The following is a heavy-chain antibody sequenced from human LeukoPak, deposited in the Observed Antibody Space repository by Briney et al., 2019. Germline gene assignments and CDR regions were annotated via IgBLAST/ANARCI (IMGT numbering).Heavy chain of an antibody. J-gene: IGHJ3*02. CDR2: ISTSGSTI. V-gene: IGHV3-48*03. Sequence: GGSLRLSCAASGFAFSGYEMNWVRQAPGKGLEWVSYISTSGSTIYYADSVKGRFTISRDDAKSSLYLQMNSLRAEDTAVYYCARETTTYSAFEIWGQGTMVTVSS. D-gene: IGHD4-17*01. CDR1: GFAFSGYE. CDR3: ARETTTYSAFEI.